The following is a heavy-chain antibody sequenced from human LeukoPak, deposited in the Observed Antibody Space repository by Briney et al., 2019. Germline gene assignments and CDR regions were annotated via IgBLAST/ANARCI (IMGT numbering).Heavy chain of an antibody. CDR3: ARGGYYGSGNDFRFDP. CDR2: IHYTWSP. Sequence: SETLSLTCTVSGGSISGYYWSWIRQSPGKGLECIGYIHYTWSPNYNPSLKSRVTISVETSKNQSSLKLKSVTAADTAVYYCARGGYYGSGNDFRFDPWGQGTLVTVSS. D-gene: IGHD3-10*01. V-gene: IGHV4-59*01. J-gene: IGHJ5*02. CDR1: GGSISGYY.